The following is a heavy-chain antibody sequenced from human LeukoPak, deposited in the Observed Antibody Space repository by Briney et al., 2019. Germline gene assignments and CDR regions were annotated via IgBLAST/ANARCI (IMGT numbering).Heavy chain of an antibody. CDR2: ISSSSSYI. J-gene: IGHJ4*02. Sequence: GGSLRLSCAASGFTFSSYSMNWVRQAPGKRLEWVSSISSSSSYIYYADSVKGRFTISRDNAKNSLYLQMNSLRAEDTAVYYCAADYGGNSVLDYWGQGTLVTVSS. CDR1: GFTFSSYS. D-gene: IGHD4-23*01. CDR3: AADYGGNSVLDY. V-gene: IGHV3-21*01.